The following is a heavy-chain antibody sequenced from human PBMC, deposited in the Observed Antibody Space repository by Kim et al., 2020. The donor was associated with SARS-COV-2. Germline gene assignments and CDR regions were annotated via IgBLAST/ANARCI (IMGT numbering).Heavy chain of an antibody. J-gene: IGHJ5*02. CDR3: ARRRRAVAGTRISWFDP. CDR1: GYTFTSYA. V-gene: IGHV1-3*01. CDR2: INAGNGNT. Sequence: ASVKVSCKASGYTFTSYAMHWVRQAPGQRLEWMGWINAGNGNTKYSQKFQGRVTITRDTSASTAYMELSSLRSEDTAVYYCARRRRAVAGTRISWFDPWGQGTLVTVSS. D-gene: IGHD6-19*01.